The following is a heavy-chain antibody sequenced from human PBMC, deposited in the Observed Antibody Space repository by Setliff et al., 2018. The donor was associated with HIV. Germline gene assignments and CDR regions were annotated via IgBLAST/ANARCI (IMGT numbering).Heavy chain of an antibody. CDR2: INHSGST. J-gene: IGHJ6*03. Sequence: SETLSLTFAVYGGSFSEYYWSWIRRSPGKGLEWIGEINHSGSTHYNPPLKSRATISVDTSKNQFSLRLNSVTAEETAVYYCARGATLLPGYSDRWEYFYMDVWGKGTTGTSP. D-gene: IGHD5-12*01. CDR1: GGSFSEYY. CDR3: ARGATLLPGYSDRWEYFYMDV. V-gene: IGHV4-34*01.